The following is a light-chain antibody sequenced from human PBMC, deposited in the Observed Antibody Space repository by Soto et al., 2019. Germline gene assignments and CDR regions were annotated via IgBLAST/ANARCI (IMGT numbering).Light chain of an antibody. J-gene: IGLJ2*01. CDR2: DVT. CDR3: SSYARTDTHVV. V-gene: IGLV2-14*03. CDR1: SNDVGAYNY. Sequence: QSALTQPASVSGSPGQSITISCTGTSNDVGAYNYVSWYQQYPGKAPKLMIYDVTNRPSGVSARFSGSKSDNTASLTFSGLQVEDEADYYCSSYARTDTHVVFGGGTKVTVL.